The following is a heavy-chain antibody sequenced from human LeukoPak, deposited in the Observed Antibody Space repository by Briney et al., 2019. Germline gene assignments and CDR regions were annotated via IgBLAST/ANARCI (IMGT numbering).Heavy chain of an antibody. V-gene: IGHV3-23*01. CDR2: ISGSGGST. Sequence: GGSLRLSCAASGFTFSNYAMSWVRQAPGKGLEWVSGISGSGGSTYYAASVKGRFTISRDNSKNTLYLQMNSLRAEDTAVYFCAKGARYCSGGSCFDEYYFDYWGQGTLVTVSS. CDR1: GFTFSNYA. D-gene: IGHD2-15*01. CDR3: AKGARYCSGGSCFDEYYFDY. J-gene: IGHJ4*02.